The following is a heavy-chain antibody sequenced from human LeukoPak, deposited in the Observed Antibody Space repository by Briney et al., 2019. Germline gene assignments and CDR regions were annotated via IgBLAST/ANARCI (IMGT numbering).Heavy chain of an antibody. CDR1: GLTFSSCW. D-gene: IGHD2-8*02. J-gene: IGHJ4*02. V-gene: IGHV3-7*01. Sequence: PGGSLRLSCAASGLTFSSCWMSWVRQAPGKGLEWVANIKQDGSAKYYVDSVKGRFTISRDNAKNSLYLQMDSLRAEDTAVYHCAKDFAGAFDYWGQGTPVTVSS. CDR3: AKDFAGAFDY. CDR2: IKQDGSAK.